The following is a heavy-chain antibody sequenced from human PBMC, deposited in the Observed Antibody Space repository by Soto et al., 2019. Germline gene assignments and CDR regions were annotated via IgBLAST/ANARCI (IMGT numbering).Heavy chain of an antibody. CDR3: ARVAGDYYDSSGYDGFFDY. CDR2: INAGNGNT. V-gene: IGHV1-3*01. J-gene: IGHJ4*02. D-gene: IGHD3-22*01. Sequence: GASVKVSCKASGYTFTSYAMHWVRQAPGQRLEWMGWINAGNGNTKYSQKFQGRVTITRDTSASTAYMELSSLRSEDTAVYYCARVAGDYYDSSGYDGFFDYWGQGTLVTVSP. CDR1: GYTFTSYA.